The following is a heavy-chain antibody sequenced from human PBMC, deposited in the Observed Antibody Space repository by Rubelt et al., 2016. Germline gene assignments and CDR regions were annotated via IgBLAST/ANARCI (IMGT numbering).Heavy chain of an antibody. CDR2: IYSGGST. D-gene: IGHD6-19*01. J-gene: IGHJ4*02. CDR3: ARDGQWLVPDY. CDR1: GFTVSSNY. V-gene: IGHV3-66*03. Sequence: EVQLVESGGGLIQPGGSLRLSCAASGFTVSSNYMSWVRQAPGKGLEWVSVIYSGGSTYYADSVKGRFTISRDNSKTTRSCQRNSLRAEDTAGYSCARDGQWLVPDYWGQGTLVTVSS.